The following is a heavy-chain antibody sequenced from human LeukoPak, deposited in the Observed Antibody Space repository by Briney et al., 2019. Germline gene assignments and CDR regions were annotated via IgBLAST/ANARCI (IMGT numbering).Heavy chain of an antibody. CDR3: ARVSYGDSYYFDY. Sequence: SQTLSLTCTVSGGSISSGSYYWSWIRQPAGKGLEWIGRIYTSGSTNYNPSLKSRVTISVDTSKNQFSLKLSSVTAAYTAVYYCARVSYGDSYYFDYWGQGTLVTVSS. D-gene: IGHD4-17*01. V-gene: IGHV4-61*02. CDR1: GGSISSGSYY. J-gene: IGHJ4*02. CDR2: IYTSGST.